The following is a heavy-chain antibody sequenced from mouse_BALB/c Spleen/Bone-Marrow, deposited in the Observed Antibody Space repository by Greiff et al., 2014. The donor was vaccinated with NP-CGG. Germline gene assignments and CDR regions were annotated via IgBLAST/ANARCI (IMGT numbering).Heavy chain of an antibody. CDR3: ARYYYGSSLFDY. Sequence: DVQLQESGAELVKPGASVKLSCTAPGFNIKDTYMHWVKQRPEQGLEWIGRIDPANGNTKYDPKFQGKATITADTSFNTAYLQLSSLTSEDTAVYYCARYYYGSSLFDYWGQGTTLTVSS. CDR1: GFNIKDTY. D-gene: IGHD1-1*01. J-gene: IGHJ2*01. V-gene: IGHV14-3*02. CDR2: IDPANGNT.